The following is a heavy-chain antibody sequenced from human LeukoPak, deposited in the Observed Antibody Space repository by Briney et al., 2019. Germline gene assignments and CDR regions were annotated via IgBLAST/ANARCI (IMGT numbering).Heavy chain of an antibody. CDR3: ARDYGDYVFDY. Sequence: PSETLSLTCTVSGVSISSYYWSWIRQPPGKGLEWIGYIYYSGSTNYNPSLKSRVTILVDKSKNQFSLKLSSVTAADTAVYYCARDYGDYVFDYWGQGTLVTVSS. D-gene: IGHD4-17*01. CDR1: GVSISSYY. CDR2: IYYSGST. V-gene: IGHV4-59*01. J-gene: IGHJ4*02.